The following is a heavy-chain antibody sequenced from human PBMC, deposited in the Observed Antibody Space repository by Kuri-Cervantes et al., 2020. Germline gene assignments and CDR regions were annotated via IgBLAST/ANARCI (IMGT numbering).Heavy chain of an antibody. D-gene: IGHD3-10*01. CDR1: GFTFSSYS. V-gene: IGHV3-74*01. J-gene: IGHJ4*02. Sequence: GGSLRLSCAASGFTFSSYSMNWVRQAPGKGLVWVSRINSDGSSTSYADSVKGRFTISRDNAKNTLYLQMNSLRAEDTAVYYCARGGAKGFKGLDYWGQGTLVTVSS. CDR3: ARGGAKGFKGLDY. CDR2: INSDGSST.